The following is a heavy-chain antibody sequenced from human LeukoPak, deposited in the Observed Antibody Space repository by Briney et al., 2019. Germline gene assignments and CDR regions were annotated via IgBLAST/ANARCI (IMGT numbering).Heavy chain of an antibody. CDR1: GYTLTELS. V-gene: IGHV1-24*01. D-gene: IGHD1-26*01. Sequence: ASVKVSRKVSGYTLTELSMHWVRQAPGKGLEWMGGFDPEDGETIYAQKFQGRVTMTEDTSTDTAYMELSSLRSEDTAVYYCATDMNSGSYSPDRYGMDVWGQGTTVTVSS. CDR2: FDPEDGET. J-gene: IGHJ6*02. CDR3: ATDMNSGSYSPDRYGMDV.